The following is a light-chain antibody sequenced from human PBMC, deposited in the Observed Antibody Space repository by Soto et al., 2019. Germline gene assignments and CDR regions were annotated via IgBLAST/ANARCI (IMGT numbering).Light chain of an antibody. CDR3: SSYGGSNKLL. V-gene: IGLV2-8*01. Sequence: QSVLTQPPSASGSPGQSVTISCTGTSRDIGGYDFVSWYQQHPGKAPKLLIYDVIKRPSGVPDRFSGSKSGNTASLTVSGLQTDDEADYYCSSYGGSNKLLFGGGTQLTVL. CDR1: SRDIGGYDF. J-gene: IGLJ2*01. CDR2: DVI.